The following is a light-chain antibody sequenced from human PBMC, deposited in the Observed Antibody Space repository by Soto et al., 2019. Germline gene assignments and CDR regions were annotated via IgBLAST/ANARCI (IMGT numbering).Light chain of an antibody. CDR2: EVT. V-gene: IGLV2-23*02. CDR1: NSDIGNYNI. J-gene: IGLJ1*01. CDR3: CSYAGSDVFL. Sequence: QSVLTQPASVSGSPGQSITISCTGTNSDIGNYNIVSWYQQHPDKAPKLIIYEVTKRPSGVSNRFSGSKSGNTASLTISGRQAEDEGDYHCCSYAGSDVFLFGTGTKVTVL.